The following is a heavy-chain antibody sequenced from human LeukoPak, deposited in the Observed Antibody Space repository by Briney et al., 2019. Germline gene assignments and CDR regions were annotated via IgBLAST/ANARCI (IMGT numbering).Heavy chain of an antibody. CDR3: ASMTYYDILTVGGWFDP. CDR1: GFTFSSYA. CDR2: INHSGST. V-gene: IGHV4-34*01. D-gene: IGHD3-9*01. Sequence: GSLRLSCAASGFTFSSYAMSWIRQPPGKGLEWIGEINHSGSTNYNPSLKSRVTISVDTSKNQFSLKLSSVTAADTAVYYCASMTYYDILTVGGWFDPWGQGTLVTVSS. J-gene: IGHJ5*02.